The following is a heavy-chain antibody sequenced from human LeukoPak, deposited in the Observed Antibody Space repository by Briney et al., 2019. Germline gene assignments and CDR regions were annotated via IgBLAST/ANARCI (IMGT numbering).Heavy chain of an antibody. J-gene: IGHJ5*02. D-gene: IGHD3-9*01. Sequence: GASLKVSCKASGGTFSSYAISWVRQAPGQGLEWMGGIIPIFGTANYAQKFQGRVTITTDESTSTAYMELSSLRSEDTAVYYCARTEDILTGSRLDPWGQGTLVTVSS. CDR2: IIPIFGTA. CDR3: ARTEDILTGSRLDP. V-gene: IGHV1-69*05. CDR1: GGTFSSYA.